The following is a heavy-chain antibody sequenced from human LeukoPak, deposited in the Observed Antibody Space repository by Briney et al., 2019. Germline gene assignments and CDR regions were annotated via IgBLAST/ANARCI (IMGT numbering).Heavy chain of an antibody. CDR2: ISYDGSNK. CDR1: GFTFSSYG. Sequence: HPGGSLRLSCAASGFTFSSYGMHWVRQAPGKGLEWVAVISYDGSNKYYADSVKGRFTISRDNSKNTLYLQMNSLRAEDTAVYYCAKDFSRKRPSDYFDYWGQGTLVTVSS. J-gene: IGHJ4*02. CDR3: AKDFSRKRPSDYFDY. D-gene: IGHD2/OR15-2a*01. V-gene: IGHV3-30*18.